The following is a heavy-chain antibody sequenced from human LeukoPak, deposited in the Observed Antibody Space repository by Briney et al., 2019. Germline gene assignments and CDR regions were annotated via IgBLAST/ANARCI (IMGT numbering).Heavy chain of an antibody. D-gene: IGHD1-1*01. CDR3: ARDHWQTPSYFDY. CDR1: GYRFINYG. CDR2: ISVYNANT. Sequence: ASVKVSCKASGYRFINYGISWVRQAPGQGLEWMGWISVYNANTNYAQKLQGRVTMTTDTSTGTAYMELGSLRSVDTAVYYCARDHWQTPSYFDYWGQGTLVTVSS. J-gene: IGHJ4*02. V-gene: IGHV1-18*01.